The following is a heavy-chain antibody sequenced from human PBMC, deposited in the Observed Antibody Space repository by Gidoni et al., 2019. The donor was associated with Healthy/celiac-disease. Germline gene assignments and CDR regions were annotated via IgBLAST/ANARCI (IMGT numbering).Heavy chain of an antibody. D-gene: IGHD6-6*01. V-gene: IGHV1-2*02. J-gene: IGHJ6*02. CDR1: GYTFTGYY. Sequence: QVQLVQSGAEVKKPGASVKVSCKASGYTFTGYYMHWVRQAPGQGLEWMGWSNSNSGGTNYAQKFQGRVTMTRDSSISTAYMELSRLRSYYTAVYYCASDLAAQYYYYGMDVWGQGTTVTVSS. CDR2: SNSNSGGT. CDR3: ASDLAAQYYYYGMDV.